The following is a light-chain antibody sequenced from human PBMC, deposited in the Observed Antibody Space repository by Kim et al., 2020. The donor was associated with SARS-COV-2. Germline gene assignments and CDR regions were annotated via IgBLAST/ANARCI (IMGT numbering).Light chain of an antibody. CDR1: SLRSYY. CDR3: NSRDSSGNHQV. CDR2: GKN. Sequence: ELTQDPAVSVALGQTVRITCQGDSLRSYYASWYQQKPGQAPVLVIYGKNNRPSGIPDRFSGSSSGNTASLTITGAQAEDEADYYCNSRDSSGNHQVFGG. J-gene: IGLJ2*01. V-gene: IGLV3-19*01.